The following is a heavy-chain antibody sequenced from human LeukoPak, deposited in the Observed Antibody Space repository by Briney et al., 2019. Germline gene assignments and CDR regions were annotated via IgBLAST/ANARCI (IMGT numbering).Heavy chain of an antibody. Sequence: GGSLRLSCAASGFTFSNYEMNWVRQAPGKGLEWVSYISSSGSTIYYADSVKGRFTISRDNAKNSLYLQMNSLRVEDTAVYYCASKYSSSWDGDYWGQGTLVTVSS. CDR3: ASKYSSSWDGDY. CDR1: GFTFSNYE. CDR2: ISSSGSTI. D-gene: IGHD6-13*01. V-gene: IGHV3-48*03. J-gene: IGHJ4*02.